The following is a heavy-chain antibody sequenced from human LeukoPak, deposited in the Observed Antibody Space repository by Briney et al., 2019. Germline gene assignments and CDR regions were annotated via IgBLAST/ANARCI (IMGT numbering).Heavy chain of an antibody. V-gene: IGHV1-69*13. J-gene: IGHJ4*02. Sequence: SVKVSCKASGYTFTSYGISWVRQAPGQGLEWMGGIIPIFGTANYAQKFQGRVTITADESTSTAYMELSSLRSEDTAVYYCARTLGYCSGGSCYSPNDYWGQGTLVTVSS. D-gene: IGHD2-15*01. CDR2: IIPIFGTA. CDR3: ARTLGYCSGGSCYSPNDY. CDR1: GYTFTSYG.